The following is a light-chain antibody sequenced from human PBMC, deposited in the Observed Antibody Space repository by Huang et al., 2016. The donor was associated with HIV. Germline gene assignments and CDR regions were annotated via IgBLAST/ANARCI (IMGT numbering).Light chain of an antibody. CDR1: QSVKTY. CDR2: GAS. Sequence: VVLTQSPATLSLPPGQRATLSCRASQSVKTYLAWYQQKPGQAPRLLIYGASNRAPVIPSRFSGSGSGTAFTLTISSLEPEDSAIYYCQQRDNWLTFGGGTKVEI. CDR3: QQRDNWLT. J-gene: IGKJ4*01. V-gene: IGKV3-11*01.